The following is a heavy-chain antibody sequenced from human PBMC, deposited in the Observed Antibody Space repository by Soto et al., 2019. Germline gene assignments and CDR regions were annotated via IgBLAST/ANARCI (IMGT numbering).Heavy chain of an antibody. D-gene: IGHD2-2*01. CDR3: ARYFSRSTGFYYYYGMDV. CDR2: IKQDGSEK. V-gene: IGHV3-7*03. J-gene: IGHJ6*02. Sequence: GGSLRLSCAVSGFTFSRYWMSWVRQAPGKGREWVANIKQDGSEKYYVDSVKGRFTISRDNAKNSLYLQKNSLRAEDTAVYYCARYFSRSTGFYYYYGMDVWGQGTTVTVSS. CDR1: GFTFSRYW.